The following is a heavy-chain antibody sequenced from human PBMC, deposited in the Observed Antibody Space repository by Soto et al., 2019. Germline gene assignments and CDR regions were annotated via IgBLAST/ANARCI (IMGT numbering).Heavy chain of an antibody. V-gene: IGHV3-23*01. Sequence: GGSLRLSCAASGFTFSSYAMSWVRQAPGKGLEWVSAISGSGGSTYYADSVKGRFTISRDNSKNTLYLQMNSLRAEDTAVYYCAKGAGYSYGYRYYYGMDVWGQGTTVTVSS. CDR1: GFTFSSYA. J-gene: IGHJ6*02. D-gene: IGHD5-18*01. CDR2: ISGSGGST. CDR3: AKGAGYSYGYRYYYGMDV.